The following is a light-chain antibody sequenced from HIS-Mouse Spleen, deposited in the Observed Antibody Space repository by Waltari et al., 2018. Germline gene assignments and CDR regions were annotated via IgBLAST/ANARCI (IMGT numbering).Light chain of an antibody. CDR2: QDS. CDR3: QAWDSSTVV. V-gene: IGLV3-1*01. J-gene: IGLJ2*01. CDR1: KLGDKY. Sequence: SYELTQPPSVSVSPGQTASITCSGDKLGDKYACCYQQKPGQSPVLVIYQDSKRPSGIPERFSGSNPGNTATLTISGTQAMDEADYYCQAWDSSTVVFGGGTKLTVL.